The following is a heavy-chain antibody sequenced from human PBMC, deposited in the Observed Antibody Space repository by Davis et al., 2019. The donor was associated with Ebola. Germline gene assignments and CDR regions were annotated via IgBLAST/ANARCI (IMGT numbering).Heavy chain of an antibody. D-gene: IGHD6-19*01. J-gene: IGHJ6*02. CDR2: IYPGDSDT. V-gene: IGHV5-51*01. CDR1: GYSFTSYW. Sequence: PGGSLRLSCKGSGYSFTSYWIGWVRQMPGKGLEWMGIIYPGDSDTRYSPSFQGQVTISADKSISTAYLQWSSLKASDTAMYYCARQGIAVAGTGIRYYYGMDVWGQGTTVTVSS. CDR3: ARQGIAVAGTGIRYYYGMDV.